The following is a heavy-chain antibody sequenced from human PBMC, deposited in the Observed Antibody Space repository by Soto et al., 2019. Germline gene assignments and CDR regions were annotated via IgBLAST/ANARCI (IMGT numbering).Heavy chain of an antibody. Sequence: PSETLSLTCTVSGGSISRYYWNWIRQPPGKGLEWIGYIFYSGNTYYNPSLESRVTISIDTSKNQFSLKLNSVTAADTAVYYCASGRGHSWGQGTLVTVSS. CDR2: IFYSGNT. V-gene: IGHV4-59*01. CDR1: GGSISRYY. D-gene: IGHD3-10*01. J-gene: IGHJ4*02. CDR3: ASGRGHS.